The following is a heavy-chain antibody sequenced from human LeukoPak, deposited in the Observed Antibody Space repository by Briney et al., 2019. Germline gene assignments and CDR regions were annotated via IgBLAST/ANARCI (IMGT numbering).Heavy chain of an antibody. CDR3: ARVSVRLDSGSYRYYYYYYGMDV. Sequence: GGSLRLSCAASGFTVSSNYMSWVRQAPGKGLEWVSVIYSGGSTYYADSVKGRFTISRDNSENTLYLQMNSLRAEDTAVYYCARVSVRLDSGSYRYYYYYYGMDVWGQGTTVTVSS. CDR1: GFTVSSNY. CDR2: IYSGGST. J-gene: IGHJ6*02. D-gene: IGHD3-10*01. V-gene: IGHV3-53*05.